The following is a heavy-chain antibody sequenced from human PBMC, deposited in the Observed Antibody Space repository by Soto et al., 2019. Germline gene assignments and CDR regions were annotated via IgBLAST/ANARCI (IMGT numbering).Heavy chain of an antibody. CDR2: ISAYNGNT. Sequence: APAKASCKDSGYAFTSRGISWVRQAPGQGLEWMGWISAYNGNTNYAQKLQGRVTMTTDTSTSTAYMELRSLRSDDTAVYYCARDQTGSNWFDPWGQGTLVTVSS. CDR3: ARDQTGSNWFDP. V-gene: IGHV1-18*01. J-gene: IGHJ5*02. CDR1: GYAFTSRG.